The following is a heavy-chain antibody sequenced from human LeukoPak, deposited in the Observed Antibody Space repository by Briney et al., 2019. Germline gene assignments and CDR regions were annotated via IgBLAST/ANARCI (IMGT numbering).Heavy chain of an antibody. CDR3: VKVTSSSWYCSWFDP. CDR1: GYTFSRYD. V-gene: IGHV3-64D*06. D-gene: IGHD6-13*01. Sequence: PGGSLRLSCSVSGYTFSRYDMHWVRHAPGKGLEYVSHISSNGGSTYYADSVKRRFTISRDNTKNTLYLQMSSLRAEDTAVYYCVKVTSSSWYCSWFDPGGRGTLATSSS. J-gene: IGHJ5*02. CDR2: ISSNGGST.